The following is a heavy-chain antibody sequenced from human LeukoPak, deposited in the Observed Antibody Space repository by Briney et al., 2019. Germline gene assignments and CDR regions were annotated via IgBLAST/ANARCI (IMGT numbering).Heavy chain of an antibody. Sequence: SETLSLTCAVYGGSFSGYYWSWIRRPPGKGLEWIGEINHSGSTNYNPSLKSRVTISVDTSKNQFSLKLSSVTAADTAVYYCARGQAGTDYWGQGTLVTVSS. J-gene: IGHJ4*02. CDR1: GGSFSGYY. CDR2: INHSGST. CDR3: ARGQAGTDY. V-gene: IGHV4-34*01. D-gene: IGHD1-1*01.